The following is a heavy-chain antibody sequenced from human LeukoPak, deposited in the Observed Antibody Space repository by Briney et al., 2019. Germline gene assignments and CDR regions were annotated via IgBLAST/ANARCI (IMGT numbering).Heavy chain of an antibody. CDR1: GYTFTNYA. D-gene: IGHD6-13*01. Sequence: AASVKVSCKTSGYTFTNYAMNWVRQAPGQGLEWMGWISAYNGNTNYAQKLQGRVTMTTDTSTSTAYMELRSLRSDDTAVYYCAREGSSWFSDYWGQGTLVTVSS. V-gene: IGHV1-18*01. CDR3: AREGSSWFSDY. CDR2: ISAYNGNT. J-gene: IGHJ4*02.